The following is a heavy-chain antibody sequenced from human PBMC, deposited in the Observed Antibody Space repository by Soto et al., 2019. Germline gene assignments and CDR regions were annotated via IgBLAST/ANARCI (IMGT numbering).Heavy chain of an antibody. CDR3: ARLGGTTGTYAFDI. CDR1: GYTFTGYY. D-gene: IGHD1-1*01. Sequence: GASVKVSCKASGYTFTGYYMHWVRQAPGQGLGWMGWINPNSGGTNYAQKFQGWVTMTRDTSISTAYMELSRLRSDDTAVYYRARLGGTTGTYAFDIWGQGTMVTVSS. CDR2: INPNSGGT. V-gene: IGHV1-2*04. J-gene: IGHJ3*02.